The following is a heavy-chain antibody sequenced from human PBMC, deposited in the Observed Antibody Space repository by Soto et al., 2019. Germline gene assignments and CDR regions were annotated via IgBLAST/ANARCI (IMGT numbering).Heavy chain of an antibody. J-gene: IGHJ2*01. V-gene: IGHV4-34*01. D-gene: IGHD3-9*01. CDR3: ARESHDMLTGHPWVWYFDL. Sequence: QVQLQQWGAGPLRPLETLSLTCGVSGGSFSGYYWAWIRQSPGKGLAGIGEINDRGSINYNPSLKSRVSISVDTSKNHYSLNLRSVTAADTAVYYCARESHDMLTGHPWVWYFDLWGRGTLVTVSS. CDR1: GGSFSGYY. CDR2: INDRGSI.